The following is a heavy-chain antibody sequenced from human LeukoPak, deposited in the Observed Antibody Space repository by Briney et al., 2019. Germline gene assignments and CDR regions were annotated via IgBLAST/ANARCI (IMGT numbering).Heavy chain of an antibody. CDR1: GFTFSSYA. D-gene: IGHD3-10*01. V-gene: IGHV3-23*01. CDR3: AKGLGSGVRGTFDY. Sequence: GGSLRLSCAASGFTFSSYAMSWVRQAPGKGLEWVSAISGSGGSTYYADSVKGRFTVSRDNSKNTLYLQMNSLRADGTAGYYCAKGLGSGVRGTFDYWGQGTLVPVSS. CDR2: ISGSGGST. J-gene: IGHJ4*02.